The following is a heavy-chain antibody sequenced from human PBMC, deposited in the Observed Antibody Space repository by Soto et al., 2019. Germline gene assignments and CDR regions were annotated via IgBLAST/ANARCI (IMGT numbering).Heavy chain of an antibody. Sequence: ASVKVSCKASGYTFTSYGISWVRQAPGQGLEXXGXXSXXXXXIXXAQMLQGRVTVTTDTSTSTAYMEVTSLRSDDTAVYYCARSGEHPLDYWGQGTRVTVSS. CDR3: ARSGEHPLDY. V-gene: IGHV1-18*01. J-gene: IGHJ4*02. CDR2: XSXXXXXI. D-gene: IGHD1-26*01. CDR1: GYTFTSYG.